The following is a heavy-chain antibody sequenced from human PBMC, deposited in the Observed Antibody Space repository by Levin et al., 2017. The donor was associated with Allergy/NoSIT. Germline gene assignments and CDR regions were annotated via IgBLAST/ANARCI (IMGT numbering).Heavy chain of an antibody. V-gene: IGHV4-31*03. Sequence: SETLSLACTVSGGSVSSGVYYWGWIRQHPGKGLECIGYIHPSGSTNYNPSLNSRVTMSVDMSKNQISLKMISVTAADTAVYYRARGRDAYKLGFWGQGTLVTVSS. CDR3: ARGRDAYKLGF. CDR2: IHPSGST. D-gene: IGHD1-14*01. CDR1: GGSVSSGVYY. J-gene: IGHJ4*02.